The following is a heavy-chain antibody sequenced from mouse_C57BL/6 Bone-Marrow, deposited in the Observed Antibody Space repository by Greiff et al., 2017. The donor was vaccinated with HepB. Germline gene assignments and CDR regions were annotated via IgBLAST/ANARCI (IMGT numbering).Heavy chain of an antibody. CDR3: AREAGYAMDY. V-gene: IGHV1-64*01. Sequence: QVQLQQPGAELVKPGASVKLSCKASGYTFTSYWMHWVKQRPGQGLEWIGMIHPNSGSTNYNEKFKSKATLTVDKSSSTAYMQLSSLTSVDSAVYYCAREAGYAMDYWGQGTSVTVSS. J-gene: IGHJ4*01. CDR2: IHPNSGST. CDR1: GYTFTSYW.